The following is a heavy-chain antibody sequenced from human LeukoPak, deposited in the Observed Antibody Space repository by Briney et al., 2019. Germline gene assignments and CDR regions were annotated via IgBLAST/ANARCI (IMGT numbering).Heavy chain of an antibody. CDR3: ARVPGHPYWFDP. J-gene: IGHJ5*02. CDR2: IYYSGST. D-gene: IGHD1-14*01. Sequence: SETLSLTCTVSGGSISSYHWSWVRQPPGKGLEYIGYIYYSGSTNYNPSLKSRVTISVDTSKNQFSLKLSSVTAADTAVYYCARVPGHPYWFDPWGQGTLVTVSS. V-gene: IGHV4-59*01. CDR1: GGSISSYH.